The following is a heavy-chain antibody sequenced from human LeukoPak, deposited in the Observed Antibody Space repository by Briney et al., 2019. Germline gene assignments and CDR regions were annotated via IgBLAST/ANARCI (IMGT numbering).Heavy chain of an antibody. V-gene: IGHV3-74*01. Sequence: PGGSLRLSCSASGFPFSTYVMTWVRQAPGKGLVWVSHIHSDGITSSYADSVKGRFTISRDNAKNSLYLQMNSLRAEDTAVYYCARDDAGYSSGWYWVYWGQGTLVTVSS. J-gene: IGHJ4*02. CDR3: ARDDAGYSSGWYWVY. CDR2: IHSDGITS. CDR1: GFPFSTYV. D-gene: IGHD6-19*01.